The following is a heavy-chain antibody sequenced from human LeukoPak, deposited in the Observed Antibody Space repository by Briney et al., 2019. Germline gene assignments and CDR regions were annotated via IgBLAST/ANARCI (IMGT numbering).Heavy chain of an antibody. CDR3: ARQGYSSSSTADF. CDR1: GGSISSYY. CDR2: IYYSGST. V-gene: IGHV4-59*01. Sequence: PSETLSLTCTVSGGSISSYYWSWIRQPPGKGLEWIGYIYYSGSTNYNPSLKSRVTISVDTSKNQFSLKLSSVTAADTAVYYCARQGYSSSSTADFWGQGTLVTVSS. D-gene: IGHD6-6*01. J-gene: IGHJ4*02.